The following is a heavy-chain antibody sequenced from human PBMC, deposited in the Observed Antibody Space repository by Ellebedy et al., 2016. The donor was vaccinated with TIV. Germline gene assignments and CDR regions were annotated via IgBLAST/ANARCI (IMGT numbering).Heavy chain of an antibody. V-gene: IGHV3-23*01. CDR2: ISGGDSKT. J-gene: IGHJ4*02. D-gene: IGHD3-10*01. CDR1: GFTFSSYA. CDR3: AKGWSSETARYGEY. Sequence: PGESLKISCAASGFTFSSYAMSWVRQAPGKGLEWVSVISGGDSKTYYADSVKGRVTISKDNSKNTLYLQMNSLRAEDTAVYYCAKGWSSETARYGEYWGQGTLVTVSS.